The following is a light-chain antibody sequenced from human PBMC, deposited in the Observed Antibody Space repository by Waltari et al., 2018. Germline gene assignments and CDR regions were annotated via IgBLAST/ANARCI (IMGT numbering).Light chain of an antibody. CDR1: SSDIGTYNY. V-gene: IGLV2-8*01. CDR3: GSYAGHNNIGV. J-gene: IGLJ2*01. Sequence: QSALTQPPSASGSPGQSVTISCAGTSSDIGTYNYASWYQQHPGKAPKLIIYEVSKRPSGVPDRFSGSKSGNTASLTVSGLQAEDEADYYCGSYAGHNNIGVFGGGTKLTVL. CDR2: EVS.